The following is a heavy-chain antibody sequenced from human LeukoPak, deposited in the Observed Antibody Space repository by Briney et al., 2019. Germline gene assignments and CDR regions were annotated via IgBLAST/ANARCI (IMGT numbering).Heavy chain of an antibody. V-gene: IGHV3-66*01. CDR3: ARDLAGYNSFDY. J-gene: IGHJ4*02. CDR1: GFTVSSNY. D-gene: IGHD5-24*01. CDR2: IYSGGST. Sequence: GGSLRLSCAASGFTVSSNYMSWVRQAPGKGLEWVSSIYSGGSTYYTDSVKGRFTISRDNSKNTLYLQMNSLRAEDTPVYYCARDLAGYNSFDYWGQGTLVTVSS.